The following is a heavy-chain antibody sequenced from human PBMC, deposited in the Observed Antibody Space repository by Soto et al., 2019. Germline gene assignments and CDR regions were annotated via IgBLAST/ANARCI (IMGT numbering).Heavy chain of an antibody. CDR2: ISYDGSNK. D-gene: IGHD6-19*01. Sequence: QVQLVESGGGVVQPGRSLRLSCAASGFTFSSYGMHWVRQAPGKGLEWVAVISYDGSNKYYADSVKGRFTISRDNSKNTLYLQMNSLRAEDTAAYYCAKETRPLYSSGWSNFHYWGQGTLVTVSS. J-gene: IGHJ4*02. V-gene: IGHV3-30*18. CDR3: AKETRPLYSSGWSNFHY. CDR1: GFTFSSYG.